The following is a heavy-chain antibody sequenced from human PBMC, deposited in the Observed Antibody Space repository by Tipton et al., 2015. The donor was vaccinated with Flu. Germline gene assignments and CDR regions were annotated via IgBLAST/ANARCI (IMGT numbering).Heavy chain of an antibody. D-gene: IGHD3-10*01. CDR2: LYYSGGA. J-gene: IGHJ4*02. CDR1: GGSITTSGYF. Sequence: TLSLTCTVSGGSITTSGYFWSWLRQPPGKGLEWIGSLYYSGGAHHNPSLTSRVAISGDTSNNHFSLKLTNVTAADTAVYFCARVIRMTMIRGIRDPYYFDFWGQGMLVTVS. CDR3: ARVIRMTMIRGIRDPYYFDF. V-gene: IGHV4-39*07.